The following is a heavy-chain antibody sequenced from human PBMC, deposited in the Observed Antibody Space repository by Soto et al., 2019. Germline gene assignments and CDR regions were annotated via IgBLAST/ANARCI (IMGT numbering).Heavy chain of an antibody. D-gene: IGHD1-1*01. J-gene: IGHJ5*02. CDR1: GFTFSSYT. CDR2: IRVSGRTI. V-gene: IGHV3-48*04. Sequence: GGCLRLSCAASGFTFSSYTMTWVRQAPGKXLERVASIRVSGRTIYYADSVKGRFTISRDNAKKSLFLTMDSLRAEDTAGYQCASDGSRDTPPAGLYKGFGPWCQGTQV. CDR3: ASDGSRDTPPAGLYKGFGP.